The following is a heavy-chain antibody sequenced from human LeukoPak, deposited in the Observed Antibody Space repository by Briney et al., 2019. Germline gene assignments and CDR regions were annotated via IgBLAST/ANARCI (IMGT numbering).Heavy chain of an antibody. J-gene: IGHJ4*02. D-gene: IGHD3-3*01. CDR2: NNRDERST. V-gene: IGHV3-74*01. Sequence: GGALRQSCEASGFTFSSSWMHRVRQAPGKGLVWVSRNNRDERSTSYADSVKGRRTISRDNAKNTLYLQRDSLRADDTAVYYCATSWRSGPHYFASWGRGTPVTFSS. CDR3: ATSWRSGPHYFAS. CDR1: GFTFSSSW.